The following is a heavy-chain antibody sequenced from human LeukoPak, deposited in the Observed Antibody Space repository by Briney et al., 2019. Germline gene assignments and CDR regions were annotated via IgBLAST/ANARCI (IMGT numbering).Heavy chain of an antibody. CDR3: GLSVVRALSPDY. Sequence: GGSLRLSCAGPGFTFSNYWMHWVRQAPGKGLVWVSGINSAGSSTNYADSVKGRFTISRDNAKNTLYLQMDSLRDEDTAVYYCGLSVVRALSPDYWGQGTLVTVSS. CDR1: GFTFSNYW. J-gene: IGHJ4*02. V-gene: IGHV3-74*01. CDR2: INSAGSST. D-gene: IGHD3-10*01.